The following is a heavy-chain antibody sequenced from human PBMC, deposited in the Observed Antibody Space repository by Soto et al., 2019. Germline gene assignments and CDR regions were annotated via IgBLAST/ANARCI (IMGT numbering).Heavy chain of an antibody. CDR2: ISSSGSTI. CDR3: ANSHYYGSGTSNY. CDR1: GFTFSSYA. D-gene: IGHD3-10*01. V-gene: IGHV3-48*04. Sequence: GGSLRLSCAASGFTFSSYAMSWVRQAPGKGLEWVSYISSSGSTIYYADSVKGRFTISRDNAKNSLFLQMNSLRADVTSVYYCANSHYYGSGTSNYWGQGTLVTVSS. J-gene: IGHJ4*02.